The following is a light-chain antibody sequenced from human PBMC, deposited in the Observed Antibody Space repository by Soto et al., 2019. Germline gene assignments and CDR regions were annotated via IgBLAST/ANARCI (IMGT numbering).Light chain of an antibody. CDR3: QQYGSSPLT. CDR1: QSVSSNY. Sequence: EIVLTQSPGTLSLSPGERATLSCRASQSVSSNYFAWYQQRPGQDPRLLIYGASTRATFIPDGFSGSGSGTYFTLTIRSLKPQDFGVYYSQQYGSSPLTFGLGTKVDIK. J-gene: IGKJ3*01. CDR2: GAS. V-gene: IGKV3-20*01.